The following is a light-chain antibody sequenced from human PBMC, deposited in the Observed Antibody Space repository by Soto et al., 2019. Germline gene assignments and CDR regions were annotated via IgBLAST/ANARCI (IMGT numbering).Light chain of an antibody. J-gene: IGLJ1*01. CDR2: QDS. Sequence: QSALTQPASVSGSPGQSITISCTGTSSDLGGYNYVSWYQHHPGKAPKLMIYQDSNRPSGVSNRFSGSKSGNTASLTISGLQAEDEADYYCCSYTSSSPYVFGTGTKLTVL. CDR1: SSDLGGYNY. V-gene: IGLV2-14*01. CDR3: CSYTSSSPYV.